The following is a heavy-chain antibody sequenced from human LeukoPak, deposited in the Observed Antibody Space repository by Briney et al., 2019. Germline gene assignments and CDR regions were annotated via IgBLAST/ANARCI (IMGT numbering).Heavy chain of an antibody. Sequence: ASVKVSCKASGYTFTGYYMHWVRQAPGQGLEWMGIINPSGGSTSYAQKFQGRVTMTRDTSTSIVYMELSSLRSEDTAVYYCARDRAAAEDYYYYYGMDVWGQGTTVTVSS. CDR2: INPSGGST. J-gene: IGHJ6*02. CDR3: ARDRAAAEDYYYYYGMDV. V-gene: IGHV1-46*01. CDR1: GYTFTGYY. D-gene: IGHD6-13*01.